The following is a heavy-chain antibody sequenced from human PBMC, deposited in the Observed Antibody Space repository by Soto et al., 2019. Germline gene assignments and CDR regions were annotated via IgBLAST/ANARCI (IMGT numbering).Heavy chain of an antibody. V-gene: IGHV3-23*01. CDR2: ISAGAGTT. CDR3: AKVTPGPYSSSPNVARYGMDV. Sequence: DVLLLESGGGLVQPGGSLRLSCAASGFTFSSYAMNWVRQAPGKGLEWVSVISAGAGTTYYGDSVKGRFTISRDNSKNTLYLQMQSLRADDTAVYYCAKVTPGPYSSSPNVARYGMDVWGQGTTVTVSS. CDR1: GFTFSSYA. D-gene: IGHD6-6*01. J-gene: IGHJ6*02.